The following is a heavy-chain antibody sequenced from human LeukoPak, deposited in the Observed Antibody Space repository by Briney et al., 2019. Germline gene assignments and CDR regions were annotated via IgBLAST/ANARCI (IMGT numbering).Heavy chain of an antibody. D-gene: IGHD6-19*01. V-gene: IGHV3-23*01. CDR2: ISGSGGST. J-gene: IGHJ6*03. Sequence: GGSLRLPCAASGFTFSSYAMSWVRQAPGKGLEWVSAISGSGGSTYYADSVKGRFTISRDNSKNTLYLQMNSLRAEDTAVYYCAKGAQVAGIRGFWAYYYYMDVWGKGTTVTVSS. CDR1: GFTFSSYA. CDR3: AKGAQVAGIRGFWAYYYYMDV.